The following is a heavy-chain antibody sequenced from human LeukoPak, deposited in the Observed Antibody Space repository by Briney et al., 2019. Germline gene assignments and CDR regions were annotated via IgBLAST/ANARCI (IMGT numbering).Heavy chain of an antibody. CDR2: ISGSGTRT. CDR1: GFTFSSYA. CDR3: VKDQGNFDY. Sequence: PGGSLRLSCAASGFTFSSYAMSRVRQAPGKGLEWVSSISGSGTRTYYADSVKDHFTISRDNAKNTLLLQMNSLRAEDTAVYYCVKDQGNFDYWGQGTLVTVSS. J-gene: IGHJ4*02. V-gene: IGHV3-23*01.